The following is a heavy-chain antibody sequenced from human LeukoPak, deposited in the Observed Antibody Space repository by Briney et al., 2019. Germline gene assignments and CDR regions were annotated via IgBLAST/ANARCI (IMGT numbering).Heavy chain of an antibody. J-gene: IGHJ6*03. CDR3: ARGPGGRRGYYPLEDSYYYYYMDV. CDR2: ISAYNGRT. Sequence: ASVKVSCKASGYTFTSLGISWVRQAPGHGLEWMGWISAYNGRTNYAQKLQGRVTMTTDTSTSTAYMELRSLRSDDTAVYYCARGPGGRRGYYPLEDSYYYYYMDVWGKGTTVTVSS. V-gene: IGHV1-18*01. CDR1: GYTFTSLG. D-gene: IGHD3-22*01.